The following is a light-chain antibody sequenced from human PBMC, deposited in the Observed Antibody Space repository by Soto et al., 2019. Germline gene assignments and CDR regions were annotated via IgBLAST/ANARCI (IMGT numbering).Light chain of an antibody. V-gene: IGKV3-15*01. CDR1: QSVSDN. Sequence: EIVMTQSPAILSVSPGETATLSCRASQSVSDNLAWYQQKPGQAPRLLISGASTRATGFPARFSGSGSGTDFTLTISGLQSEDFAIYYCQQYNNWPPLFGGGTKVEIK. CDR3: QQYNNWPPL. J-gene: IGKJ4*01. CDR2: GAS.